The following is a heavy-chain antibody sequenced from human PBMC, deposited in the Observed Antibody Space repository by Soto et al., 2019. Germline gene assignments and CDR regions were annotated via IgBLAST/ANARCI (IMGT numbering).Heavy chain of an antibody. CDR2: IIPIFGNT. D-gene: IGHD4-4*01. CDR3: ARDTGTIGSPFDY. CDR1: GGTFSSYA. V-gene: IGHV1-18*01. Sequence: ASVKVSCKASGGTFSSYAISWVRQAPGQGLEWMGGIIPIFGNTNYAQKLQGRVTMTTDTSTSTAYMELRSLRSDDTAVYYCARDTGTIGSPFDYWGQGTLVTVSS. J-gene: IGHJ4*02.